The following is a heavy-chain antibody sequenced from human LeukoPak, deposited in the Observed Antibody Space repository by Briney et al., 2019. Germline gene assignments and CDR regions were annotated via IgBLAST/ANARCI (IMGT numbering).Heavy chain of an antibody. CDR1: EFTFSSYS. Sequence: GGSLRLSCAASEFTFSSYSMNWVRQAPGKGLQWVSYITGSGSGIHYAASVKGRFTISRDNAKNTLYLQMNSLRGEDTAVYYCASPHSGYGWGQGTLVTVSS. J-gene: IGHJ4*02. D-gene: IGHD5-12*01. V-gene: IGHV3-48*01. CDR3: ASPHSGYG. CDR2: ITGSGSGI.